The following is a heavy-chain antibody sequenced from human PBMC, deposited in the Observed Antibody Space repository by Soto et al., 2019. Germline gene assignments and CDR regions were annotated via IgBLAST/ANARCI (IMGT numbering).Heavy chain of an antibody. CDR3: ATGIAVAFDH. D-gene: IGHD6-19*01. J-gene: IGHJ5*02. CDR1: GGTFNDNV. Sequence: QVRLVQSGAEVKKPGSSVTVTCKASGGTFNDNVISWVRQAPGQGLEWMGGITPIFSTATPNYARKFQGRVTITADESSTTAYMELGSLTSEDTALYYCATGIAVAFDHWGQGTLVTVSS. V-gene: IGHV1-69*01. CDR2: ITPIFSTATP.